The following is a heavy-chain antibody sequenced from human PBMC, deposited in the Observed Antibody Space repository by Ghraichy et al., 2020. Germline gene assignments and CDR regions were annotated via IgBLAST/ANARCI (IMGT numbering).Heavy chain of an antibody. J-gene: IGHJ1*01. Sequence: GGSLRLSCAASGFTFRTYAMSWVRQAPGKRLEWVSAITDNGGTTYDAESVKGRFTISRDNSKNTLFLQMNSLRGEDTAVYYCAKFARDWPNEYLQHWGQGALVTVSS. CDR3: AKFARDWPNEYLQH. D-gene: IGHD3/OR15-3a*01. V-gene: IGHV3-23*01. CDR2: ITDNGGTT. CDR1: GFTFRTYA.